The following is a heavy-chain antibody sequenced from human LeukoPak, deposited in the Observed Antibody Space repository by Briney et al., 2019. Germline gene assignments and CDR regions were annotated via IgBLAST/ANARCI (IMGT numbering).Heavy chain of an antibody. CDR1: GFTFSYNG. CDR3: ANIPNYDFWSGYSESSFHKESDY. Sequence: PGGSLRLSCVASGFTFSYNGMHWVRQAPGKGLEWVSAISGSGGSTYYADSVKGRFTISRDNSKNTLYLQMNSLRAEDTAVYYCANIPNYDFWSGYSESSFHKESDYWGQGTLVTVSS. J-gene: IGHJ4*02. V-gene: IGHV3-23*01. CDR2: ISGSGGST. D-gene: IGHD3-3*01.